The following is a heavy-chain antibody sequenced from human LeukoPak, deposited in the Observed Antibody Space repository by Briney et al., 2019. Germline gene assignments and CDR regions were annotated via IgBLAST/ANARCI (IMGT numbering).Heavy chain of an antibody. V-gene: IGHV1-69*05. CDR2: IIPIFGTA. CDR1: GGTFSSYA. D-gene: IGHD4-11*01. Sequence: SVKVSCKASGGTFSSYAISWVRQAPGQGLEWMGGIIPIFGTANYAQKFQGGVTITTDESTSTAYMELSSLRSEDTAVYYCARGGSTVTYWYFDLWGRGTLVTVSS. CDR3: ARGGSTVTYWYFDL. J-gene: IGHJ2*01.